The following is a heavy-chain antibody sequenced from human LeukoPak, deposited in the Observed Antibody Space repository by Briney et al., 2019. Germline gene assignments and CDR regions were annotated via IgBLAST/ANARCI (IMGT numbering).Heavy chain of an antibody. Sequence: GGSLRLSCAASGFTFSSYSMNWVRQAPGKGLEWVSSISSSSSYIYYADSVKGRFTISRDNAKNSLYLQMNSLRAEDTAVYYCARSPIGRVQLWTRGAFDIWGQGTMVTVSS. D-gene: IGHD5-18*01. CDR2: ISSSSSYI. CDR3: ARSPIGRVQLWTRGAFDI. CDR1: GFTFSSYS. V-gene: IGHV3-21*01. J-gene: IGHJ3*02.